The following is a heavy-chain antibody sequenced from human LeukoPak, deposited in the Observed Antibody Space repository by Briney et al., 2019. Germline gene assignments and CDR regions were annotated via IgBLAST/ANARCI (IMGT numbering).Heavy chain of an antibody. CDR3: AKDNPVLEY. Sequence: GGSLRLSCAASGFSFSTFGMHWVRQTPGKGLEWVSHISKDESNKYYADSVKGRFAISRDTSKNTLFLQMNSLRVEDTAVYYCAKDNPVLEYWGQGTLVTVSS. J-gene: IGHJ4*02. CDR2: ISKDESNK. CDR1: GFSFSTFG. V-gene: IGHV3-30*18.